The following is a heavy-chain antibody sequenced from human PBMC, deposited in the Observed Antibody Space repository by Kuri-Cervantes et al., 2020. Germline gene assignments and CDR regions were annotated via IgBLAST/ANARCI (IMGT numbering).Heavy chain of an antibody. J-gene: IGHJ5*02. CDR2: ISYDGSNK. CDR3: AKADGYCSGGSCYPFDP. V-gene: IGHV3-30*18. Sequence: GGSLRLSCAASGFTFSSYAMSWVRQAPGKGLEWVAVISYDGSNKYYADSVKGRFTISRDNSKNTLYLQMNSLRAEDTAVYYCAKADGYCSGGSCYPFDPWGQGTLVTVSS. D-gene: IGHD2-15*01. CDR1: GFTFSSYA.